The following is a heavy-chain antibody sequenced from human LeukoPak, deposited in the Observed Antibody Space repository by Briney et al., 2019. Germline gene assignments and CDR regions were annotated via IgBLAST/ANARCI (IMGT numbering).Heavy chain of an antibody. CDR2: IGGSGKNT. D-gene: IGHD3-10*01. Sequence: GGSLRLSCAASGFTFSSHAMSWLRQAPGKGLEWVSSIGGSGKNTFYADAVKGRFTISRDNSKDTLYLQMNSLRAEDTAVYYCAKDLETINPTMDWGQGTLVTVSS. V-gene: IGHV3-23*01. J-gene: IGHJ4*02. CDR1: GFTFSSHA. CDR3: AKDLETINPTMD.